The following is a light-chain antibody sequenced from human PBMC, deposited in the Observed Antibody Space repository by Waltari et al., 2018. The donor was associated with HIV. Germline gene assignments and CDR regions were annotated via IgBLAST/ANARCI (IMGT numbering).Light chain of an antibody. CDR2: DND. V-gene: IGLV1-51*01. J-gene: IGLJ3*02. CDR1: SSNIGRNF. CDR3: GTWDSSLSAWV. Sequence: QSVLTQPPSVSAAPGQKVTISCSGYSSNIGRNFVSWYQQIPGTAPKLLIYDNDKRPSGIPDRFSGSKSCTSATLGITGLQTGDEADYYCGTWDSSLSAWVFGGGTKLTVL.